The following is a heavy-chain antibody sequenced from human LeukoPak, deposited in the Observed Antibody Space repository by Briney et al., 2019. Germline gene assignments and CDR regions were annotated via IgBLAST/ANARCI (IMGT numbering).Heavy chain of an antibody. V-gene: IGHV3-7*01. D-gene: IGHD1-26*01. CDR1: GFTFNSYW. Sequence: GGSLRLSCAASGFTFNSYWMSWVRQAPGKGLEWVANIKQDGSEKYYVDSVKGRFTISRDNAKNSLYLQMNSLRAEDTAVYYCARDQTKWEPLRRRDYYYMDVWGKGTTVTVSS. J-gene: IGHJ6*03. CDR2: IKQDGSEK. CDR3: ARDQTKWEPLRRRDYYYMDV.